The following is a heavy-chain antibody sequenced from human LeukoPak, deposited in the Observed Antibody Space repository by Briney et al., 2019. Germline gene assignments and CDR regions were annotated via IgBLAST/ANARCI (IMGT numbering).Heavy chain of an antibody. J-gene: IGHJ4*02. D-gene: IGHD1-1*01. V-gene: IGHV4-59*08. CDR1: SGSINTYY. Sequence: SETLSLTCTVSSGSINTYYWSWIRQPPGKGLEWIGNIYYTGSTNYNPSLKSRLTISVDTSKNQFSLKLSSVTAADTAFYYCARQRPAYHGNCDGGFDYWGQGTLVTVSS. CDR3: ARQRPAYHGNCDGGFDY. CDR2: IYYTGST.